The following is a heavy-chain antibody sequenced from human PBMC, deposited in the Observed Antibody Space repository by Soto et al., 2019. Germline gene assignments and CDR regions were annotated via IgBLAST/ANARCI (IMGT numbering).Heavy chain of an antibody. D-gene: IGHD6-6*01. CDR2: IYYSGST. V-gene: IGHV4-31*03. CDR1: GGSISSGGYY. CDR3: ARARAQLDLRYFDY. Sequence: ASETLSLTCTVSGGSISSGGYYWSWIRQHPGKGLEWIGYIYYSGSTYYNPSLKSRVTISVDTSKNQFSLKLSSVTAADTAVYYCARARAQLDLRYFDYWGQGTLVTVSS. J-gene: IGHJ4*02.